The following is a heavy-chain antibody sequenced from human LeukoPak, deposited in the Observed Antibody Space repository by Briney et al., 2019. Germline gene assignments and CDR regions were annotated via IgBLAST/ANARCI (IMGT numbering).Heavy chain of an antibody. CDR1: GFTVSSNY. D-gene: IGHD3-22*01. Sequence: GGSLRLSCAASGFTVSSNYMSWVRQAPGKGLERVSVIYSGGSTYYADSVKGRFTISRDNSKNTLYLQMNGLRAEDTAVYYCARVYYDSSGYLDYFDYWGQGTLVTVSS. V-gene: IGHV3-53*01. CDR3: ARVYYDSSGYLDYFDY. J-gene: IGHJ4*02. CDR2: IYSGGST.